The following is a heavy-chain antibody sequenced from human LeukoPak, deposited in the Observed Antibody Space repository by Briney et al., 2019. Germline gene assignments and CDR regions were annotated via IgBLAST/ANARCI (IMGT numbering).Heavy chain of an antibody. Sequence: PGGSLRLSCAASGFTFSSYGMSWVRQAPGKGLEWVSAISGSGGSTYYADSVKGRFTISRDNSKNTLYLQMNSLRAEDTAVYYCAKDLFRSSGWTRLFGYWGQGTLVTVSS. CDR3: AKDLFRSSGWTRLFGY. J-gene: IGHJ4*02. CDR2: ISGSGGST. CDR1: GFTFSSYG. D-gene: IGHD6-19*01. V-gene: IGHV3-23*01.